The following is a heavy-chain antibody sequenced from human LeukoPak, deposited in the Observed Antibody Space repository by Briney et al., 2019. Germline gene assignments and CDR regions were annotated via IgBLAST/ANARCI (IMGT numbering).Heavy chain of an antibody. J-gene: IGHJ4*02. Sequence: GGSLRLSCAASGFTFSSYWMHWVRQAPGKGLVWVPRINSDGSSTNYADSVKGRFTISGDNAKNTLYLQMNSLRAEDTAVYYCTRFLYYYDSSGCHDYFDYWGQGTLVTVSS. D-gene: IGHD3-22*01. V-gene: IGHV3-74*01. CDR3: TRFLYYYDSSGCHDYFDY. CDR1: GFTFSSYW. CDR2: INSDGSST.